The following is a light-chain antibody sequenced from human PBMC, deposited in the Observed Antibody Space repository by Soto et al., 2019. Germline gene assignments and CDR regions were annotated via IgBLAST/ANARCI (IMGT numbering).Light chain of an antibody. CDR2: GHD. CDR3: ASWDASLPGYV. J-gene: IGLJ1*01. V-gene: IGLV1-47*02. Sequence: QSGLTQPPSAAGAPVQGVIISCSGTTPNIGHNLVYGYQPLPGTAPRLLIHGHDQRPSDVPDRFSASQSGASASLSISGLRSDDEGDYYCASWDASLPGYVFGTGSKVTVL. CDR1: TPNIGHNL.